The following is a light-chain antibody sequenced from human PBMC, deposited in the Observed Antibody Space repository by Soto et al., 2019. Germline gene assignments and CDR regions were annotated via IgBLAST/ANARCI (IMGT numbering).Light chain of an antibody. CDR2: DAS. J-gene: IGKJ5*01. Sequence: EIVLTQSPAILSLSPGERATLSCRASQSVGTYLDWYQQKLGQAPRLLIYDASNRATGIPARFSGSGSGTEFTLTISSLQSEDFAVYYCQQYNSWPPITFGQGTRLEIK. CDR3: QQYNSWPPIT. V-gene: IGKV3-11*01. CDR1: QSVGTY.